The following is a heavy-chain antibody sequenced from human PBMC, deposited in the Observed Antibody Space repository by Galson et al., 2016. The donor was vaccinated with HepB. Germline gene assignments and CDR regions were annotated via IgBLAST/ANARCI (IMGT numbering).Heavy chain of an antibody. D-gene: IGHD4-23*01. CDR3: GSDHSVVLTTAYNWFDP. J-gene: IGHJ5*02. CDR2: INSDGTIS. Sequence: SLRLSCAASGFAFGSHWMHWVRQVPGKGLVWVSRINSDGTISNYADSVKGRFTISRDNAKKTLYLQMNSLRVEDTAVYYCGSDHSVVLTTAYNWFDPWGQGTLVTVSS. CDR1: GFAFGSHW. V-gene: IGHV3-74*01.